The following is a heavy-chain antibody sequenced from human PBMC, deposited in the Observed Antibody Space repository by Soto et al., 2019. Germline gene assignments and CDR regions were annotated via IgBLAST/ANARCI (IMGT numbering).Heavy chain of an antibody. Sequence: PGGSLRLSCAASGFTFSSYSMNWVRQAPGKGLEWVSSISSSSSYIYYADSVKGRFAISRDNAKNSLYLQMNSLRAEDTAVYYCARGRWLQSIVRAYFDYWGQGTLVTVSS. CDR3: ARGRWLQSIVRAYFDY. CDR2: ISSSSSYI. CDR1: GFTFSSYS. D-gene: IGHD5-12*01. J-gene: IGHJ4*02. V-gene: IGHV3-21*01.